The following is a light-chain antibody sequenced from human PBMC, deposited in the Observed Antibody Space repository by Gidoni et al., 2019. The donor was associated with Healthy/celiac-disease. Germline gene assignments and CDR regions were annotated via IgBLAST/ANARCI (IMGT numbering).Light chain of an antibody. CDR3: QAWDSSTVV. CDR2: QDS. V-gene: IGLV3-1*01. CDR1: KLGDKY. J-gene: IGLJ2*01. Sequence: SYELTQPPSVSVSPGQTASISCSGDKLGDKYACWCQQKPGQSPVLVIYQDSKRLSGIPERFSGSNSGNTATLTISGTQAMDEADYYCQAWDSSTVVFGGGTKLTVL.